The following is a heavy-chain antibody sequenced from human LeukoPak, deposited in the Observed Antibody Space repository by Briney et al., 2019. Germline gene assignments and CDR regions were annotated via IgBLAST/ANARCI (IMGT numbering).Heavy chain of an antibody. V-gene: IGHV3-21*01. CDR2: ISSSSGYI. D-gene: IGHD2-2*01. CDR3: AKDHRRKAGESTRGAYYYYYMDV. Sequence: PGGSLRLSCAASGFTFSSYSMNWVRQAPGKGLEWVSSISSSSGYIYYADSVKGRFTISRDNAKNSLYLQMNSLRAEDTAVYYCAKDHRRKAGESTRGAYYYYYMDVWGKGTPVTVSS. CDR1: GFTFSSYS. J-gene: IGHJ6*03.